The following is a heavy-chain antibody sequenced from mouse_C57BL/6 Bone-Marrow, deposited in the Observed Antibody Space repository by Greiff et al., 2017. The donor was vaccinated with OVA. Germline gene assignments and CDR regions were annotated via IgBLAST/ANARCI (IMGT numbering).Heavy chain of an antibody. CDR2: INPSTGGT. J-gene: IGHJ2*01. Sequence: VQLKESGPELVKPGASVKISYMHWVKQSSEKSLEWIGEINPSTGGTSYNQKFKGKATLTVDKSSSTAYMQLKSLTSEDSAVYYCARPHYYGSSYDFDYWGQGTTLTVSS. CDR3: ARPHYYGSSYDFDY. V-gene: IGHV1-43*01. D-gene: IGHD1-1*01.